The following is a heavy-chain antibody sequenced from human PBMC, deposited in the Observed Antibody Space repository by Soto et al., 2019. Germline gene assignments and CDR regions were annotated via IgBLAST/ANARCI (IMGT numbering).Heavy chain of an antibody. Sequence: ASVKVSCKASDYTSISYGIGWVRQAPGQGLEWLGWISAYNGNTNYAQKLQDRVTMTTDTSTNTAYMELRSLRSDDTAVYYCARGGSPDYNSGYLDVWGQGTTVTVSS. D-gene: IGHD3-22*01. J-gene: IGHJ6*02. V-gene: IGHV1-18*01. CDR1: DYTSISYG. CDR3: ARGGSPDYNSGYLDV. CDR2: ISAYNGNT.